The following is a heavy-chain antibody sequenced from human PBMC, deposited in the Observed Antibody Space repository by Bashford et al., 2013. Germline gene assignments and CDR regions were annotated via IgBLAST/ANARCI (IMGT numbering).Heavy chain of an antibody. CDR3: YGSGNYYYDY. V-gene: IGHV1-18*01. J-gene: IGHJ4*02. Sequence: IVWVRQAPGQGLEWMGWISVSNGKTNYAQKLQGRVTLTTDTSTATAYMELKSLTSDDTAVRVYYGSGNYYYDYWGQGTLVTVSS. D-gene: IGHD3-10*01. CDR2: ISVSNGKT.